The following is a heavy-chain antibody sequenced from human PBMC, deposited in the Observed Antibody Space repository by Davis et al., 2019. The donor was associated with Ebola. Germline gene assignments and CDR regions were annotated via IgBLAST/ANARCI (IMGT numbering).Heavy chain of an antibody. CDR2: IKSKTDGGTT. Sequence: GESLKISCAASGFTFSNAWMSWVRQAPGKGLEWVGRIKSKTDGGTTDYAAPVKGRFTISRDDSKNTLYLQMNSLKTEDTAVYYCTTDRIVVVPAASAVIDYYYYYYGMDVWGQGTTVTVSS. D-gene: IGHD2-2*01. J-gene: IGHJ6*02. CDR1: GFTFSNAW. CDR3: TTDRIVVVPAASAVIDYYYYYYGMDV. V-gene: IGHV3-15*01.